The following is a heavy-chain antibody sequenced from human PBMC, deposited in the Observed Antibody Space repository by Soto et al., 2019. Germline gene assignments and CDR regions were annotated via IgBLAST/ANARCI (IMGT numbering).Heavy chain of an antibody. D-gene: IGHD3-10*02. J-gene: IGHJ5*02. V-gene: IGHV2-5*02. Sequence: QITLKESGPTLVKPTQTLTLTCTFSGLSLSTSGEAVGWIRQPPGKALEWLALIYWEDDKRYNPTLKTRLTITKDTSKSQVVLTLTNMDPVDTATYYSARYVATSPAGWFDPWGQGILVTVSS. CDR1: GLSLSTSGEA. CDR3: ARYVATSPAGWFDP. CDR2: IYWEDDK.